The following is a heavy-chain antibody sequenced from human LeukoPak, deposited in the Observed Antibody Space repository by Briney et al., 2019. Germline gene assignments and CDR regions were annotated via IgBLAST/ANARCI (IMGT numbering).Heavy chain of an antibody. Sequence: SETLSLTCTVSGGSISSHYWSWIWQPPGKGRERIGYIYYSGSTNYNPSLKSRVTISVDTSKNQFSLKLSSVTAADTAVYYCAREKQLVPHFDYWGQGTLVTVSS. V-gene: IGHV4-59*11. D-gene: IGHD6-6*01. CDR2: IYYSGST. CDR1: GGSISSHY. CDR3: AREKQLVPHFDY. J-gene: IGHJ4*02.